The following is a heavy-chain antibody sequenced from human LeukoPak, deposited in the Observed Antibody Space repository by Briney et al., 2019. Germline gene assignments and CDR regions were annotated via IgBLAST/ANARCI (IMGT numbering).Heavy chain of an antibody. J-gene: IGHJ5*02. Sequence: GGSLRLSCAASGFTFSSYAMSWVPQAPGKGLEWVSAISGSGGSTYYADSVKGRFTISRDNSKNTLYLQMNSLRAEDTAVYYCAKDPVYYYDSSGRYNWFDPWGQGTLVTVSS. D-gene: IGHD3-22*01. V-gene: IGHV3-23*01. CDR3: AKDPVYYYDSSGRYNWFDP. CDR1: GFTFSSYA. CDR2: ISGSGGST.